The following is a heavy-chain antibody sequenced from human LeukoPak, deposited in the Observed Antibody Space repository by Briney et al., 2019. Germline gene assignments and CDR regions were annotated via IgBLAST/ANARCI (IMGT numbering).Heavy chain of an antibody. V-gene: IGHV4-39*01. CDR1: RGSPIASLYY. CDR3: VRLVWESTGYDAFDM. CDR2: IYYSGIA. D-gene: IGHD3-22*01. Sequence: SETLSDTRMDPRGSPIASLYYGGWTRQPPGKGLEWIGSIYYSGIAYYNPSLKSRVTISVDPSKNPFSLNMSYLTASATALYYCVRLVWESTGYDAFDMWGQGTMVTVFS. J-gene: IGHJ3*02.